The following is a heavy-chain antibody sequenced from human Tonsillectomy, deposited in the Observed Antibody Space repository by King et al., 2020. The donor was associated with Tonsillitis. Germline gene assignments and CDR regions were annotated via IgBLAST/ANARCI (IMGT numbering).Heavy chain of an antibody. J-gene: IGHJ4*02. D-gene: IGHD3-9*01. CDR2: INPSGGST. CDR3: ARGGDVLLYFDYTDY. V-gene: IGHV1-46*01. Sequence: VQLVESGAEVKKPGASVKVSCKASGYTFTSYYMHWVRQAPGQGLEWMGIINPSGGSTSYAQKFQGRVTMTKDTSTSTVYMELSSLRSEDTAVYYCARGGDVLLYFDYTDYWGQGTLVTVSS. CDR1: GYTFTSYY.